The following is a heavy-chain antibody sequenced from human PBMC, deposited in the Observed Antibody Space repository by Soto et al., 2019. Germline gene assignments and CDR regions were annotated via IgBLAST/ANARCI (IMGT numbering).Heavy chain of an antibody. D-gene: IGHD4-17*01. CDR3: ARVLGYGGKGLVDY. CDR2: ISYNGNT. Sequence: QVHLQESGPGLVKPSETLSLTCAVSGASISSNYWSWIRQPPGKGLEWIGYISYNGNTNYNPSLKSRVTISVDTSKTQFSLKLSSVTAADTAIYYCARVLGYGGKGLVDYWGQGTLVTVSS. J-gene: IGHJ4*02. CDR1: GASISSNY. V-gene: IGHV4-59*01.